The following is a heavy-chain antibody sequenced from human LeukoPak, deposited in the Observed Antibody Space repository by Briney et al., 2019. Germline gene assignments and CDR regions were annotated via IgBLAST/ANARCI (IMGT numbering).Heavy chain of an antibody. CDR3: ARLNGDY. CDR1: GGSFSGYY. CDR2: INHSGST. V-gene: IGHV4-34*01. Sequence: SETLSLTCAVYGGSFSGYYWSWIRQPPGKGLEWIGEINHSGSTNYNPSLKSRVTTSLDTSKNQFSLKLSSVTAADTAVYYCARLNGDYWGQGTLVTVSS. D-gene: IGHD1-1*01. J-gene: IGHJ4*02.